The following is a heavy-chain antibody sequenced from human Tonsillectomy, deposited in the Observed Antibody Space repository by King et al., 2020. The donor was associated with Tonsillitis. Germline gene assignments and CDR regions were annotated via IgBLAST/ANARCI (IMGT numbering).Heavy chain of an antibody. CDR3: AKDKGADYYDTGRGAFDI. V-gene: IGHV3-21*01. CDR1: GFIFKNYD. J-gene: IGHJ3*02. Sequence: VQLVESGGGLVNPGGSLRLSCVTCGFIFKNYDMNWVRQVPGKGVEWVSSIRRNNYKYYSDSVKGRFTITRDNAKNSLFLQMNSLKAEDTAVYHCAKDKGADYYDTGRGAFDIWGQGTVVTVSS. D-gene: IGHD3-22*01. CDR2: IRRNNYK.